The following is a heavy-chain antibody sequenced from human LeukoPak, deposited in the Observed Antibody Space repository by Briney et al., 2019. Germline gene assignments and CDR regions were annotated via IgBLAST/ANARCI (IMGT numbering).Heavy chain of an antibody. D-gene: IGHD3-22*01. J-gene: IGHJ3*02. CDR2: IIPIFGTA. CDR1: GGTFSSYA. V-gene: IGHV1-69*13. CDR3: ARDQYYYDSSGYYDAFDI. Sequence: SVKVSCKASGGTFSSYAISWVRQALGQGLEWMGGIIPIFGTANYAQKFQGRVTITADESTSTAYMELSSLRSEDTAVYYCARDQYYYDSSGYYDAFDIWGQGTMVTVSS.